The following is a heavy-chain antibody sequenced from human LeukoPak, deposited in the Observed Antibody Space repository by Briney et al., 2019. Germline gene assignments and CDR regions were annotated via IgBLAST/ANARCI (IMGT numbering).Heavy chain of an antibody. Sequence: SQTLSLTCTVSGGSISSGDYYWSWIRQPPGKGPEWIGYIYYSGSTYYNPSLKSRVTISVDTSKNQFSLKLSSVTAADTAVYYCARSEYYYDSSGSRPLWYFDYWGQGTLVTVSS. CDR3: ARSEYYYDSSGSRPLWYFDY. D-gene: IGHD3-22*01. CDR1: GGSISSGDYY. J-gene: IGHJ4*02. CDR2: IYYSGST. V-gene: IGHV4-30-4*01.